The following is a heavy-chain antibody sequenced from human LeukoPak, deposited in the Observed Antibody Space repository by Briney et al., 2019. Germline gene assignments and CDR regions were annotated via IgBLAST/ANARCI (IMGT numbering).Heavy chain of an antibody. D-gene: IGHD1-26*01. CDR2: IFYSGNT. V-gene: IGHV4-59*08. J-gene: IGHJ4*02. CDR1: GVSISSYY. Sequence: SETLSLTCIVSGVSISSYYWSWIRQPPGKGLEWIGYIFYSGNTIYNPSLKSRVTISVDTSKNHFSLRLRSVTAADTAVYYCARLAAISGSDYPDDWGQGTLVTVSS. CDR3: ARLAAISGSDYPDD.